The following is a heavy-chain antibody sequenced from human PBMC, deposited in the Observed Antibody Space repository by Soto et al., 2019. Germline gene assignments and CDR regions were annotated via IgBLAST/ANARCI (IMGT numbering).Heavy chain of an antibody. V-gene: IGHV1-69*12. CDR2: IIPIFGTA. J-gene: IGHJ5*02. D-gene: IGHD2-21*02. CDR1: GGTFSSYA. Sequence: QVQLVQSGAEVKKPGSSVKVSCKASGGTFSSYAISWVRQAPGQGLEWMGGIIPIFGTANYAQKFQGRVTITADESTSTADMELSSLRSEDTAVYYCARDKGANTVVTPASWGQGTLVTVSS. CDR3: ARDKGANTVVTPAS.